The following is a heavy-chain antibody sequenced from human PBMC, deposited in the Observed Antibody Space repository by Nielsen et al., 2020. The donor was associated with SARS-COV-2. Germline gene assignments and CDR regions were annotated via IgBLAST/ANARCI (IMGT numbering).Heavy chain of an antibody. D-gene: IGHD5-12*01. CDR3: LTVATAPS. Sequence: GESLKISCAASGFTFSSYWMHWVRQAPGKGLVWVSRINSDGSSTSYADSVKGRFTISRDNAKSTLYLQMNSLRAEDTAVYYCLTVATAPSWGQGTLVTVSS. CDR1: GFTFSSYW. CDR2: INSDGSST. J-gene: IGHJ4*02. V-gene: IGHV3-74*01.